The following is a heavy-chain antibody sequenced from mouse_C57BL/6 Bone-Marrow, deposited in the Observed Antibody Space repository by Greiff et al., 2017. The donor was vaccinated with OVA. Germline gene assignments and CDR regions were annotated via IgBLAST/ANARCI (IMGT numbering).Heavy chain of an antibody. CDR1: GYTFTSYW. CDR2: IHPNSGST. V-gene: IGHV1-64*01. D-gene: IGHD1-1*02. CDR3: ARRGGTSAMDY. Sequence: VQLQQPGAELVKPGASVKLSCKASGYTFTSYWMHWVKQRPGQGLEWIGMIHPNSGSTNYNEKFKSKATLTVDNSSSTAYMQLSSLTSEDSAVYYCARRGGTSAMDYWRQGNSVTVSS. J-gene: IGHJ4*01.